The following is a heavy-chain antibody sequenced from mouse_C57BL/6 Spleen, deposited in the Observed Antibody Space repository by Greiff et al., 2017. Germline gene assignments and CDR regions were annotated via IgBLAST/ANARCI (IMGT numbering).Heavy chain of an antibody. Sequence: VQLQQSGPELVKPGASVKISCKASGYAFSSSWMNWVKQRPGKGLEWIGRIYPGDGDTNYNGKFKGKATLTADKSSSTAYMQLSRLTSEDSAVYFCARSTIYYYGSSYDYYAMDYWGQGTSVTVAS. CDR3: ARSTIYYYGSSYDYYAMDY. D-gene: IGHD1-1*01. CDR1: GYAFSSSW. CDR2: IYPGDGDT. J-gene: IGHJ4*01. V-gene: IGHV1-82*01.